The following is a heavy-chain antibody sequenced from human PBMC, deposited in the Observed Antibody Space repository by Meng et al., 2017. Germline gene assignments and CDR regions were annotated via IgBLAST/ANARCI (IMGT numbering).Heavy chain of an antibody. CDR3: ARDPAYYYDSSGYNDY. CDR2: ISSSSSYI. V-gene: IGHV3-21*01. J-gene: IGHJ4*02. Sequence: GESLKISCAASGFTFSDYYMNWVRQAPGKGLEWVSSISSSSSYIYYADSVKGRFTISRDNAKNSLYLQMNSLRAEDTAVYYCARDPAYYYDSSGYNDYWGQGTLVTVSS. D-gene: IGHD3-22*01. CDR1: GFTFSDYY.